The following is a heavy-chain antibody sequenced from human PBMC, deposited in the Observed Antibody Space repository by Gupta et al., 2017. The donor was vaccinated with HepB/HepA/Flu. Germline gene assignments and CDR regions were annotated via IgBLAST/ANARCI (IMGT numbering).Heavy chain of an antibody. D-gene: IGHD3-10*01. CDR1: GFTFDDYA. Sequence: EVQLVESGGGLVQPGRSLRLSCAASGFTFDDYAMHWVRQAPGKGLEWVSGISWNSGSIGYADSVKGRFTISRDNAKNSLYLQMNSLRAEDMALYYCAKESVGVGSYMDVWGKGTTVTVSS. J-gene: IGHJ6*03. V-gene: IGHV3-9*03. CDR3: AKESVGVGSYMDV. CDR2: ISWNSGSI.